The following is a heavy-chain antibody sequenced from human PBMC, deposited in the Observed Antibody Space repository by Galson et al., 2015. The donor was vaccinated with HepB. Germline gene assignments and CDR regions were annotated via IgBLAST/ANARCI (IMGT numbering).Heavy chain of an antibody. V-gene: IGHV3-9*01. CDR1: GFTFSTYE. J-gene: IGHJ3*02. CDR2: ISWNSGSI. CDR3: AKDIAGYHMRAFDI. D-gene: IGHD5-12*01. Sequence: SLRLSCAASGFTFSTYEMNWVRQAPGKGLEWVSGISWNSGSIGYADSVKGRFTISRDNAKNSLYLQMNSLRAEDTALYYCAKDIAGYHMRAFDIWGQGTMVTVSS.